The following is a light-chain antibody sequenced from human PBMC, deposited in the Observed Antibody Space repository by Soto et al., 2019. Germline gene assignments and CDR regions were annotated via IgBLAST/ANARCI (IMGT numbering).Light chain of an antibody. CDR3: QQINSYPLT. V-gene: IGKV1-9*01. J-gene: IGKJ4*01. CDR2: AAS. Sequence: DIQLTQSPSFLSASVGDRVTITCRASQGISSYLAWYQQKPGQAPKLLIYAASTLQSGVPSRFSGSGSGTEFTLTISSLQPEDFATYYCQQINSYPLTFGGGTKVEIK. CDR1: QGISSY.